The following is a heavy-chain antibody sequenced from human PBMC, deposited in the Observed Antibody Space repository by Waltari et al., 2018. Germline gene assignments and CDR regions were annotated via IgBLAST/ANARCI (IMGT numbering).Heavy chain of an antibody. CDR3: VRGCAGGACYSDTYYSMDV. J-gene: IGHJ6*03. Sequence: QVQLQESGPGLVKPSETLSRTCTVSGGPINNSYWRWIRQPPGKRLEWIGYISYSGNTDYNSPLESRVTMSVDTSRSQFSLKLRSVTDADTATYYCVRGCAGGACYSDTYYSMDVWGKGTTVTVSS. V-gene: IGHV4-59*04. D-gene: IGHD2-21*02. CDR1: GGPINNSY. CDR2: ISYSGNT.